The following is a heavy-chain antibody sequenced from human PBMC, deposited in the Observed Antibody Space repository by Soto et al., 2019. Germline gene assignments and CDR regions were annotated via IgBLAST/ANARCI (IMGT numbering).Heavy chain of an antibody. Sequence: ASVKVSCKASGGTFSSYTISWVRQAPGQGLEWMGRIIPILNIANSAQKFQGRVTITADKSTSTAYMELSSLRFEDTAVYYCARVLAPDPALGYWGQGTLVTVSS. CDR1: GGTFSSYT. CDR2: IIPILNIA. V-gene: IGHV1-69*02. J-gene: IGHJ4*02. D-gene: IGHD3-3*01. CDR3: ARVLAPDPALGY.